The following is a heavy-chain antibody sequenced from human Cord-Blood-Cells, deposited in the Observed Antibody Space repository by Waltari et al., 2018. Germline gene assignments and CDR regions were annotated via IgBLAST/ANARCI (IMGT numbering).Heavy chain of an antibody. CDR1: GFTFSSYE. CDR3: ARVNDYGDYDAFDI. J-gene: IGHJ3*02. Sequence: EVQLVESGGGLVQPGGSLRPSCAASGFTFSSYEIHWVRQAPGKGLEWVSYISSSGSTIYYADSVKGRFTISRDNAKNSLYLQMNSLRAEDTAVYYCARVNDYGDYDAFDIWGQGTMVTVSS. D-gene: IGHD4-17*01. V-gene: IGHV3-48*03. CDR2: ISSSGSTI.